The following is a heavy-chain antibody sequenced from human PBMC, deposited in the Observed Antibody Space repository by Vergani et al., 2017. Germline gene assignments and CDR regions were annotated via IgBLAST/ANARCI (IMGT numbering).Heavy chain of an antibody. CDR3: ARDPSGQLVGYYYYGMDV. CDR1: GFTFSSSA. CDR2: ISYDGSNK. V-gene: IGHV3-30*01. Sequence: QVQLVESGGGVVQPGRSLRLSCAASGFTFSSSAMHWVRQAPGQGLEWVAVISYDGSNKYYADSVKGRFTISRDNSKNTLDLQMNSLRAEDTAVYYCARDPSGQLVGYYYYGMDVWGQGTTVTVSS. D-gene: IGHD6-13*01. J-gene: IGHJ6*02.